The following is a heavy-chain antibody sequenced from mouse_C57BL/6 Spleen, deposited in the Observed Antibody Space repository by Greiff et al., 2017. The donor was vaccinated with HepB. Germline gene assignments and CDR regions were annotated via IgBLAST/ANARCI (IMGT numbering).Heavy chain of an antibody. V-gene: IGHV1-80*01. CDR1: GYAFSSYW. CDR3: AHDGYYNGLDY. CDR2: IYPGDGDT. J-gene: IGHJ2*01. Sequence: QVQLQQSGAELVKPGASVKISCKASGYAFSSYWMNWVKQRPGKGLEWIGQIYPGDGDTNYNGKFKGKATLTADKSSSTAYMQLSSLTSEDSAVYFCAHDGYYNGLDYWGQGTTLTVSS. D-gene: IGHD2-3*01.